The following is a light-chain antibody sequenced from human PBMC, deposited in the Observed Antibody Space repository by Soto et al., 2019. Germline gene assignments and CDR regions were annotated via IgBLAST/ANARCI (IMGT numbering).Light chain of an antibody. CDR2: AAS. CDR3: QQYYSYPPYT. CDR1: QGISSY. Sequence: AIRMTQSPSSFSASTGDRVTITCRASQGISSYLAWYQQKPGKAPKLLIYAASTLQSGVPSRFSGSGSGTDFTLTISCLKSEDLATYYCQQYYSYPPYTFGQGTKLEIK. V-gene: IGKV1-8*01. J-gene: IGKJ2*01.